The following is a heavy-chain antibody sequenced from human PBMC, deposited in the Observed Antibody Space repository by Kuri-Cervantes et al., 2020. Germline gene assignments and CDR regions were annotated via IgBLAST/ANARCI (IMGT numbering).Heavy chain of an antibody. CDR1: GFTFSSYD. Sequence: GESLKISCTASGFTFSSYDMNWVRQAPGRGLEWVSYISSGSDTIYYTDSVKGRFTISRDNAKKSLYLQMNSLRAGDTAVCYCAGRGEVLGHWGQGTLVTVSS. D-gene: IGHD3-10*01. CDR2: ISSGSDTI. J-gene: IGHJ4*02. V-gene: IGHV3-48*01. CDR3: AGRGEVLGH.